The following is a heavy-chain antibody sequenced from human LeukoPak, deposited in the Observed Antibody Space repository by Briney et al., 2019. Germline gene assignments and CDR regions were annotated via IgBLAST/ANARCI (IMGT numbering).Heavy chain of an antibody. CDR3: ARGAELRYFDWLRTYYYYYYMDV. CDR2: ISAYNGNT. CDR1: GYTFTSYG. V-gene: IGHV1-18*01. J-gene: IGHJ6*03. Sequence: GASVTVSCKASGYTFTSYGISWVRQAPGQGLEWMGWISAYNGNTNYAQKLQGRVTMTTDTSTSTAYMELRSLRSGATAVYYCARGAELRYFDWLRTYYYYYYMDVWGKGTTVTVSS. D-gene: IGHD3-9*01.